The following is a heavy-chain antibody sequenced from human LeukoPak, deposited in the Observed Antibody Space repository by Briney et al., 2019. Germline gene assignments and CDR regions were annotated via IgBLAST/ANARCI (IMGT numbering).Heavy chain of an antibody. J-gene: IGHJ4*02. CDR1: GSTFSAYW. D-gene: IGHD3/OR15-3a*01. CDR2: VKYDGSTT. V-gene: IGHV3-74*01. Sequence: GGSLRLSCAAFGSTFSAYWMHWVRQPPGKGLVWVSRVKYDGSTTAYADSVKGGFTISRDNTRNILYLEMNSLRVEDTAVYYCARDLNWLLFDYWGQGALVTVSS. CDR3: ARDLNWLLFDY.